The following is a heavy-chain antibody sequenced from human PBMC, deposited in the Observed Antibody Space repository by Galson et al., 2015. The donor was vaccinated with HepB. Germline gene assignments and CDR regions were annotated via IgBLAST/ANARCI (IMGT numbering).Heavy chain of an antibody. CDR3: ARDQGDGYLNYYYYYGMDV. Sequence: SLRLSCAASGFTVGDNYMSWVRQAPGKGLEWVSLIYSGGSTYYADAVKGRFTISRDNSKNTLYLQMNSLRAEDTAVYYCARDQGDGYLNYYYYYGMDVWCQGTTVTVSS. CDR2: IYSGGST. V-gene: IGHV3-66*02. D-gene: IGHD5-24*01. J-gene: IGHJ6*02. CDR1: GFTVGDNY.